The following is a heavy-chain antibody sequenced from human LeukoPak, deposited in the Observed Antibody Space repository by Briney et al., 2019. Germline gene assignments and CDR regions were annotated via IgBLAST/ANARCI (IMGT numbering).Heavy chain of an antibody. J-gene: IGHJ4*02. CDR1: GFTFSSYG. CDR2: ISYDGSNK. D-gene: IGHD6-13*01. V-gene: IGHV3-30*03. Sequence: GGSLRLSCAASGFTFSSYGMHWVRQAPGKGLEWVAVISYDGSNKYYADSVKGRFTISRDNSKNTLYLQMNSLRAEDTAVYYCARTRGIAAAAPYWGQGTLVTVSS. CDR3: ARTRGIAAAAPY.